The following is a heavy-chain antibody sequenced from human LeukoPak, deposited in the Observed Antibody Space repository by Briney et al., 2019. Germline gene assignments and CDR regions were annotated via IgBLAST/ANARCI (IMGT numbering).Heavy chain of an antibody. Sequence: SETLSLTCTVSGGSISSSSYYWGWIRQPPGKGLEWIGSIYYSGSTYYNPSLKSRVTISVDTSKNQFPLKLSSVTAADTAVYYCARSPYYYDSSGSAFYLDYWGQGTLVTVSS. J-gene: IGHJ4*02. CDR2: IYYSGST. D-gene: IGHD3-22*01. CDR3: ARSPYYYDSSGSAFYLDY. V-gene: IGHV4-39*01. CDR1: GGSISSSSYY.